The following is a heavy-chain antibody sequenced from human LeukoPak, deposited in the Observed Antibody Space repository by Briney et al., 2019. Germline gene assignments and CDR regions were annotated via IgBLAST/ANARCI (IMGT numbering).Heavy chain of an antibody. CDR2: INTDGSNT. V-gene: IGHV3-74*01. CDR1: GFTVSSYW. D-gene: IGHD3-3*01. J-gene: IGHJ4*02. CDR3: ARGASASPSQFDY. Sequence: GGSLRLSCAASGFTVSSYWMHWVRQAPGKGLVWVSRINTDGSNTTYADSVKGRFTISRDNAKNTLYLQMNSLRAEDTAVYYCARGASASPSQFDYWGQGTLVTVSS.